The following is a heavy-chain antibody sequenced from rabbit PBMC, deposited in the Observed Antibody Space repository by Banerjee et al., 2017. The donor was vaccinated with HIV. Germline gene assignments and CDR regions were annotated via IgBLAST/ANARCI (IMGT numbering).Heavy chain of an antibody. V-gene: IGHV1S47*01. J-gene: IGHJ4*01. Sequence: QEQLVESGGGLVQPGGSLKLSCKASGFDFSSYGVSWVRQAPGKGLEWIGYIDPVFGSTYYASWVNGRFTISSHNAQNTLYLQLNSLTAADTATYFCVRDLGASSSGSYYFNLWGPGTLVTVS. CDR2: IDPVFGST. CDR3: VRDLGASSSGSYYFNL. CDR1: GFDFSSYG. D-gene: IGHD1-1*01.